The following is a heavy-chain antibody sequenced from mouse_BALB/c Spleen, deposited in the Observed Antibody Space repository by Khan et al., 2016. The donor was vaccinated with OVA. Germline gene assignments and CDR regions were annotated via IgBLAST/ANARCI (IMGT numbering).Heavy chain of an antibody. Sequence: DLVKPGASVKLSCRASDYTFTSYWINWIKQRPGQGLEWIGRIAPGSGSTSYNEMFKGKATLTVDTSSSTAYIQLSSLSSEDSAVCFCARSNYYGSGLYAMDYWGQGTSVTVSS. CDR2: IAPGSGST. J-gene: IGHJ4*01. D-gene: IGHD1-1*01. V-gene: IGHV1S41*01. CDR3: ARSNYYGSGLYAMDY. CDR1: DYTFTSYW.